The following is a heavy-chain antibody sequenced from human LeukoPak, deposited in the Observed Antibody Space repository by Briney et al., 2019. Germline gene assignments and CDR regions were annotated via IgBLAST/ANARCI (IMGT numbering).Heavy chain of an antibody. CDR3: TRQTYDILTGYYTFDY. D-gene: IGHD3-9*01. CDR1: GFTFSGSA. Sequence: GGSLRLSCAASGFTFSGSAMHWARQASGKGLEWVGRLRSKANSYATAYAASVKGRFTISRDDSKNTAYLQMNSLKTEDTAVYYCTRQTYDILTGYYTFDYWGQGTLVTVSS. J-gene: IGHJ4*02. V-gene: IGHV3-73*01. CDR2: LRSKANSYAT.